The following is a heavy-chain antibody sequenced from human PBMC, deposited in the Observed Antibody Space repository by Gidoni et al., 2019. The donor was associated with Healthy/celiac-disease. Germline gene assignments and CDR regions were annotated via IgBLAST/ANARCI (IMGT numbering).Heavy chain of an antibody. CDR2: IYPGYADT. CDR1: GYSFTSYC. V-gene: IGHV5-51*01. Sequence: EVQLVQSGAEVKKPGESLKISGKGSGYSFTSYCIGWVRQMPVKGLAWLGIIYPGYADTRYSPSFQGQVTISADKSISTAYLQWSSLKASDTAMYYCARHRGSGWHYYYYGMDVWGQGTTVTVSS. D-gene: IGHD6-19*01. CDR3: ARHRGSGWHYYYYGMDV. J-gene: IGHJ6*02.